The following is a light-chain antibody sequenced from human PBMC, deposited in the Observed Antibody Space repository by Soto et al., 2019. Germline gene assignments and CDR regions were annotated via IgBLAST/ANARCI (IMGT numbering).Light chain of an antibody. CDR1: QSVSSSY. CDR2: GAS. V-gene: IGKV3-20*01. CDR3: QHYGTSAL. J-gene: IGKJ3*01. Sequence: EIVLTQSPGTLSLSPGERATLSCRASQSVSSSYLAWYQQKPGQAPRLLIYGASSRATGIPDRFSGSGSGTDFTLTISRLEPDDFALYYCQHYGTSALFGPGTKVYIK.